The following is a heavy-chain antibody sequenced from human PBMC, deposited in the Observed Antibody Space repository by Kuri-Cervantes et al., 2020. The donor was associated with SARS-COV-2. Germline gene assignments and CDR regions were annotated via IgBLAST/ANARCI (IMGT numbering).Heavy chain of an antibody. CDR3: ATLDSMDV. CDR2: INSGGSST. J-gene: IGHJ6*02. CDR1: GFIFSSYW. D-gene: IGHD1-1*01. Sequence: GESLKISCAASGFIFSSYWMHWVRQAPGKGLVWVSRINSGGSSTSYADSVKGRFTISRDNAKNTLYLQMNSLRAEDTAVYYCATLDSMDVWGQGTTVTVSS. V-gene: IGHV3-74*01.